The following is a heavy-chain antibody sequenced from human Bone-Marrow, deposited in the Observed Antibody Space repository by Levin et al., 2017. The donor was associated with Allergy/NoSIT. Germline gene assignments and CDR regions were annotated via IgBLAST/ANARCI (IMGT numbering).Heavy chain of an antibody. CDR1: GGTFTRYR. CDR3: TSLIEGAGGTLDY. V-gene: IGHV1-69*02. J-gene: IGHJ4*02. D-gene: IGHD6-19*01. Sequence: AASVKVSCKASGGTFTRYRLSWVRQAPGHGQGLEWMGRIIPIIGVADYAPKFQGRVTIGVDKSTNTAYMELTSLTYEDTAVYYCTSLIEGAGGTLDYWGQGSLVVVSS. CDR2: IIPIIGVA.